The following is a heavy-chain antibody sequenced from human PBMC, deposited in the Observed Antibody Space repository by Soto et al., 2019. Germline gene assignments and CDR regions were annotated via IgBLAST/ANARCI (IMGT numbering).Heavy chain of an antibody. V-gene: IGHV1-2*02. Sequence: ASVKVSCRASVYTFTGYYIHCVRQAPGQGLEWMGWINPNSGGTNYAQKFQGRVTMTRDTSISTAYMELSRLRSDDTAEYYCARGMVPAAIRCGMDVWGQGTTVTVSS. CDR3: ARGMVPAAIRCGMDV. D-gene: IGHD2-2*02. J-gene: IGHJ6*02. CDR2: INPNSGGT. CDR1: VYTFTGYY.